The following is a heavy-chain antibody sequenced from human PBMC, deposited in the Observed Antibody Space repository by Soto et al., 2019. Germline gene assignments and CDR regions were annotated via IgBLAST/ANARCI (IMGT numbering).Heavy chain of an antibody. CDR2: IESKTDGGTA. J-gene: IGHJ4*02. CDR3: ATASPASGHLFGYFDF. Sequence: EVQLVESGGGLVEPGGSLRLSCKASGFTFSKTCMNWVRQAPGKGLEWAGRIESKTDGGTADYAAPVKGRFTISRDDSNNTLYLQTNSLSTEATAVDYCATASPASGHLFGYFDFWGQGTLAIVSS. D-gene: IGHD3-10*01. V-gene: IGHV3-15*04. CDR1: GFTFSKTC.